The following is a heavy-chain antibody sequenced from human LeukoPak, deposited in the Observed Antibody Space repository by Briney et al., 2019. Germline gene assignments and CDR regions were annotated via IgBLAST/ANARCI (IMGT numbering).Heavy chain of an antibody. CDR1: GYTFTGQY. CDR3: ARVAVAGTIGYFDY. J-gene: IGHJ4*02. D-gene: IGHD6-19*01. V-gene: IGHV1-2*02. Sequence: ASVKVSCKASGYTFTGQYIHWVRQAPGQGLEWMGWIHPNSGGTNYAQKFQGRVTMTRDTSISTAYMELSRLRSDDTAVFYCARVAVAGTIGYFDYWGQGTLVTVSS. CDR2: IHPNSGGT.